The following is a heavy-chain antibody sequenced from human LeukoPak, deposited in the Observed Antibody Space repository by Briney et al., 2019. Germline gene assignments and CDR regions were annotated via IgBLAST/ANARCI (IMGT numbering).Heavy chain of an antibody. V-gene: IGHV3-9*01. CDR1: GFTLDDYA. J-gene: IGHJ4*02. CDR2: ISWVSGSI. Sequence: PGGSLRLSCAASGFTLDDYAMHWVRQAPGKGLEWVSGISWVSGSIGYADSVKGRFTISRDNAKNSLYLHMNSLRAEDTALDYCAKDIRRGYYYDSSGYSYWGQGTLVTVSS. D-gene: IGHD3-22*01. CDR3: AKDIRRGYYYDSSGYSY.